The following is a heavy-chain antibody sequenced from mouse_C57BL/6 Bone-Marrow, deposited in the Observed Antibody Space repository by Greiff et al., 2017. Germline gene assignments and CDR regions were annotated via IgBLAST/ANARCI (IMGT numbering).Heavy chain of an antibody. CDR1: GFTFSDYY. D-gene: IGHD2-4*01. V-gene: IGHV5-16*01. CDR3: ARDDSCYFDV. CDR2: INYDGSST. Sequence: EVQVVESEGGLVQPGSSMKLSCTASGFTFSDYYMAWVRQVPEKGLEWVANINYDGSSTYYLDSLKSRFIISRDNAKNILYLQMSSLKSEDTATYYCARDDSCYFDVWGTGTTVTVSS. J-gene: IGHJ1*03.